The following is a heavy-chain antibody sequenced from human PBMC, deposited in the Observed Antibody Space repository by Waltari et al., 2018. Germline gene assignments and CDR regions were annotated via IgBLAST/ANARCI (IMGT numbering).Heavy chain of an antibody. D-gene: IGHD5-12*01. CDR3: ATDHYRQSGYDS. CDR2: YVPEDGEQ. J-gene: IGHJ5*02. CDR1: GYTLTESP. Sequence: QVQLVQSGAEVKKPGASVKVSCKVSGYTLTESPMHWVRQAPGKGLEWMGGYVPEDGEQISAQSFQGRVAMTEDSSTDTAYMELTSLTSEDTAVYYCATDHYRQSGYDSWGQGTLVTVSS. V-gene: IGHV1-24*01.